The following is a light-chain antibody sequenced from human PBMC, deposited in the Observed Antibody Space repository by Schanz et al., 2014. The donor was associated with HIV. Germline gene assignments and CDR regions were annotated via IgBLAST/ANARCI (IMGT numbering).Light chain of an antibody. Sequence: QAALTQPASVSGSLGQSITISCTGTSTDVGSYNLVSLYPQHPGKAPKLIIYEGNERPSGISNRFSGSKSGNTASLTISGLQAEDEADYYCCSYAGSNTYVLFGGGTKLTVL. J-gene: IGLJ3*02. CDR1: STDVGSYNL. V-gene: IGLV2-23*01. CDR3: CSYAGSNTYVL. CDR2: EGN.